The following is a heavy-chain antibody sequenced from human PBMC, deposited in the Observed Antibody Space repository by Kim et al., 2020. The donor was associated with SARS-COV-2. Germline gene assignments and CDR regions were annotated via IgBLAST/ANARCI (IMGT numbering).Heavy chain of an antibody. CDR2: IYYSGST. V-gene: IGHV4-31*03. D-gene: IGHD6-13*01. CDR1: GGSISSGGYY. Sequence: SETLSLTCTVSGGSISSGGYYWSWIRQHPGKGLEWIGYIYYSGSTYYNPSLKSRVTISVDTSKNQFSLKLSSVTAADTAVYYCAREGNGYSSSPPDYWGQGTLVTVSS. J-gene: IGHJ4*02. CDR3: AREGNGYSSSPPDY.